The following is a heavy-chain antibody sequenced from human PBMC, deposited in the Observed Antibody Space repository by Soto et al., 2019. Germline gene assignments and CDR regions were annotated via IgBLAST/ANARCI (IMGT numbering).Heavy chain of an antibody. CDR2: TYYRSKWYN. D-gene: IGHD3-9*01. CDR1: GDSVSSNSAA. Sequence: SQTLSLTCAISGDSVSSNSAAWNWIRQSPSRGLEWLGRTYYRSKWYNDYAVSVKSRITINPDTSKNQFSLQLNSVTPEDTAVYYCARDAYYDILTGPTPYYYYGMDVWGQGTTVTVSS. J-gene: IGHJ6*02. V-gene: IGHV6-1*01. CDR3: ARDAYYDILTGPTPYYYYGMDV.